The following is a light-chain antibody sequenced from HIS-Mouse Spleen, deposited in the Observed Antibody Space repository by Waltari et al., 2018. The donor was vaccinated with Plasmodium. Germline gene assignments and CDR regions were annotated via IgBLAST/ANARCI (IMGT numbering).Light chain of an antibody. V-gene: IGLV2-23*01. CDR1: SSDVGRYNL. J-gene: IGLJ3*02. CDR2: AGS. Sequence: QSALTQPASVSGSPGQSITIPCPGTSSDVGRYNLASRYQQHPGKAPKLMIYAGSKRPSGVSNRFSGSKSGNTASLTISGLQAEDEADYYCCSYAGSSTWVFGGGTKLTVL. CDR3: CSYAGSSTWV.